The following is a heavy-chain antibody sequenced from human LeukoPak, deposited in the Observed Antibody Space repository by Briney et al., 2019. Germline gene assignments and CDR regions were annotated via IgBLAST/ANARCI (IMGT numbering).Heavy chain of an antibody. V-gene: IGHV1-2*02. CDR1: GYTLTGYY. Sequence: ASVKVSCKASGYTLTGYYMHWVRQAPGQGLEWMGWINPNSGGTNYAQKFQGRVTMTRDTSISTAYMELSRLRSDDTAVYYCARVDSSGWYYFDYWGQGTLVTVSS. J-gene: IGHJ4*02. CDR2: INPNSGGT. D-gene: IGHD6-19*01. CDR3: ARVDSSGWYYFDY.